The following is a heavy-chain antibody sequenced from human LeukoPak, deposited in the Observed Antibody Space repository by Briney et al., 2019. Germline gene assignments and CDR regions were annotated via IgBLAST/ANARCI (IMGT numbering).Heavy chain of an antibody. CDR1: GGTFSSYT. Sequence: GSSVKVSCKASGGTFSSYTISWVRQAPGQGLEWMGRIIPILGIANYAQKFQGRVTITADKSTSTAYMELSSLRSEDTAVYYCARSRGYSYGPPDTKYYFDYWGQGTLVTVSS. V-gene: IGHV1-69*02. CDR2: IIPILGIA. D-gene: IGHD5-18*01. CDR3: ARSRGYSYGPPDTKYYFDY. J-gene: IGHJ4*02.